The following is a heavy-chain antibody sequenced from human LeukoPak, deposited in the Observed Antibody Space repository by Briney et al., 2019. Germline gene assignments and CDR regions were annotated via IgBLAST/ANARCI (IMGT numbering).Heavy chain of an antibody. CDR1: GGSISSYY. CDR3: ASRGGSSWYNNWFDP. Sequence: SETLSLTCTVSGGSISSYYWSWIRQPPGKGLEWIGYIYTSGSTNYNPSLKSRVTISVNTSKNQFSLKLSSVTAADTAVYYCASRGGSSWYNNWFDPWGQGTLVTVSS. CDR2: IYTSGST. V-gene: IGHV4-4*09. J-gene: IGHJ5*02. D-gene: IGHD6-13*01.